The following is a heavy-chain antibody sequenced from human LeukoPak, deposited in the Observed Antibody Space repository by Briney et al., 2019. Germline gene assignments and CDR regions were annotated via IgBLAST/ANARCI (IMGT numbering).Heavy chain of an antibody. CDR2: ISYDGNNK. J-gene: IGHJ4*02. CDR1: GVIFRDYG. D-gene: IGHD3-10*01. CDR3: AKSLGEAGAEGFDY. Sequence: GGSLRLSCVDSGVIFRDYGMHWVRQGPGKGLEWVAHISYDGNNKHYVDSVKGRFSISRDNSKNTLYLEMNSLRAEDTAVYYCAKSLGEAGAEGFDYWGQGTLVTVSS. V-gene: IGHV3-30*18.